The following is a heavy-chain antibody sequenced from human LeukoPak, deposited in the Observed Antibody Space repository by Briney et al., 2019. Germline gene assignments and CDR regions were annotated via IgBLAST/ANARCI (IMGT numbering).Heavy chain of an antibody. CDR3: ARGLNTYYYGSGSYYSGYYYYYYMDV. J-gene: IGHJ6*03. D-gene: IGHD3-10*01. Sequence: ASVKVSCKASGYTFTSYAMNWVRQAPGQGLEWMGWINTNTGNPTYAQGFTGRFVFSLDTSVSTAYLQISSLKAEDTAVYYCARGLNTYYYGSGSYYSGYYYYYYMDVWGKGTTVTISS. V-gene: IGHV7-4-1*02. CDR1: GYTFTSYA. CDR2: INTNTGNP.